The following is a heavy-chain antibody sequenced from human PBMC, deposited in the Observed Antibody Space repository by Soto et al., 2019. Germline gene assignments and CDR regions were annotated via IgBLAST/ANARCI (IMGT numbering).Heavy chain of an antibody. Sequence: QVQLQESGPGLVKPSETLSLTCTVSSDSIAGENWWSWVRQPPGLGLEWIGEVFHTGGTNYNPSLQSRGTLEVEQSKNPFSLKLISATAADTAVYYCARVFSSCSWWMYYFDFWGQGTLVSVSS. CDR1: SDSIAGENW. D-gene: IGHD2-8*01. CDR3: ARVFSSCSWWMYYFDF. J-gene: IGHJ4*02. CDR2: VFHTGGT. V-gene: IGHV4-4*02.